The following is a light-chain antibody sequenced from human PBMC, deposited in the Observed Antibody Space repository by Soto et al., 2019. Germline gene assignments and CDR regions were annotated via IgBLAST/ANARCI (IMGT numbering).Light chain of an antibody. V-gene: IGKV3D-20*02. J-gene: IGKJ5*01. CDR1: QSVSSSY. CDR3: QQRSNWPPIT. Sequence: EVVLTQSPGTLSLSPGERATLSCRASQSVSSSYLAWYQQKPGQAPRLLIYGASSRATGIPDRCSGSGSGTDFTLTISRLEPEDVAVYYCQQRSNWPPITFGQGTRLEIK. CDR2: GAS.